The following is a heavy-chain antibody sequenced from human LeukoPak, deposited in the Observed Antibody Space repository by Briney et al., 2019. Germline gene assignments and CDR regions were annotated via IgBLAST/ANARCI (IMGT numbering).Heavy chain of an antibody. CDR1: GFTFSSYS. Sequence: GGSLRLSCAASGFTFSSYSMNWVRQAPGKGLEWVSYISSSSSTIYYADSVKGRFTISRDNAKNSLYLQMNSLRAEDTAVYYCAYVWGSYPFDYWGQGTLVTVSS. D-gene: IGHD3-16*02. J-gene: IGHJ4*02. CDR3: AYVWGSYPFDY. V-gene: IGHV3-48*01. CDR2: ISSSSSTI.